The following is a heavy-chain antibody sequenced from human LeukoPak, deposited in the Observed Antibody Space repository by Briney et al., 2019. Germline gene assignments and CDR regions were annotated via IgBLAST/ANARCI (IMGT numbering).Heavy chain of an antibody. CDR3: ARHNGVGYSYAAPFDY. CDR2: IYYSGTT. Sequence: SETLSLTCSVSGGSISTSSYYWGWIRQPRGEGLEWIGTIYYSGTTYYSPSLESRVTVSVDTSTNQFSLKLSSVTAADTALYYCARHNGVGYSYAAPFDYWGQGTLVTVSS. J-gene: IGHJ4*02. V-gene: IGHV4-39*01. D-gene: IGHD5-18*01. CDR1: GGSISTSSYY.